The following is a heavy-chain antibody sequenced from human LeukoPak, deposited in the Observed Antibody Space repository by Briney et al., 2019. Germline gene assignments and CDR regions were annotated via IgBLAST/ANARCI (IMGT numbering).Heavy chain of an antibody. D-gene: IGHD2-2*01. CDR3: ARGLDCSGTNCWGYYDFYMDV. Sequence: GGSLRLSCTDSGFNFSESGMNWVRQAPGKGLEWVSYISESRRRIYYADSVKGRFTISRDDAKNSLYLQLNSLRTEDTAVYYCARGLDCSGTNCWGYYDFYMDVWGKGTTVTVAS. V-gene: IGHV3-48*01. CDR2: ISESRRRI. J-gene: IGHJ6*03. CDR1: GFNFSESG.